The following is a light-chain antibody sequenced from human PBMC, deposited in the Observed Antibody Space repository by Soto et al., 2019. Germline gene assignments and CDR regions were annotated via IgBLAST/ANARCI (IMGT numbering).Light chain of an antibody. CDR1: SSDVGGYNY. V-gene: IGLV2-11*01. Sequence: QSALTQPRSVSGSPGQSVTISCTATSSDVGGYNYVSWYQQHPDTAPKLLIYDVTKRPSGVPDRFSGSKSGNTASLTISGLHADDEADYFCPSYEGPYTCVNFGGGTKLTVL. J-gene: IGLJ2*01. CDR3: PSYEGPYTCVN. CDR2: DVT.